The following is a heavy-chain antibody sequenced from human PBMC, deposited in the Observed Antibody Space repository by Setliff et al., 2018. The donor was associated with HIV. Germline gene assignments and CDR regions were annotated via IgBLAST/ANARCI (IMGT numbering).Heavy chain of an antibody. Sequence: GASVKVSCKASGYTFTSYYMHWVRQTPGQGLEWMGWISPHSGNSDCAGKFQDRVTMTVDTATNTAYMEMKSLRSDDTAVYYCARGYRSSWIWNWFDPWGQGTLVTVS. D-gene: IGHD6-13*01. CDR1: GYTFTSYY. V-gene: IGHV1-18*04. J-gene: IGHJ5*02. CDR2: ISPHSGNS. CDR3: ARGYRSSWIWNWFDP.